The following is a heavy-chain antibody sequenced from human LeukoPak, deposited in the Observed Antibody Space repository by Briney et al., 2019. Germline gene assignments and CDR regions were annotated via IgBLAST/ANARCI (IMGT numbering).Heavy chain of an antibody. V-gene: IGHV3-30*18. CDR2: ISFVGSDI. D-gene: IGHD3-22*01. J-gene: IGHJ4*02. CDR1: GFTFSSYG. CDR3: AKAQAEYYYDSTDY. Sequence: PGRSLRLSCAASGFTFSSYGMHWVRQAPGQGLEWVALISFVGSDIYYADSVKGRFTISRDNSRNTLYLQMNSLRAEDTAVCYCAKAQAEYYYDSTDYWGQGTLVTVSS.